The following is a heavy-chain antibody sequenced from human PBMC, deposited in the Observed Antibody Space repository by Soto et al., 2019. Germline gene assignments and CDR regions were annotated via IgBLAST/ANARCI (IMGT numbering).Heavy chain of an antibody. CDR1: GYTFTSYA. Sequence: VSVKVSCKASGYTFTSYAMHWVRQAPGQRLEWMGWINAGNGNTKSSQKFQGRVTITRDTSASTAYMELSSLRSEDTAVYYCAREYCSSTSWVCYLDYWGQGTLVTVSS. CDR3: AREYCSSTSWVCYLDY. CDR2: INAGNGNT. D-gene: IGHD2-2*01. V-gene: IGHV1-3*01. J-gene: IGHJ4*02.